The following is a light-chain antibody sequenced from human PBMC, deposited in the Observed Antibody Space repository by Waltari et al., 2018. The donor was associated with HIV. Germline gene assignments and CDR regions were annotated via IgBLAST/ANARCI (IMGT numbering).Light chain of an antibody. J-gene: IGLJ2*01. V-gene: IGLV1-44*01. CDR3: STWDDRLNGVV. CDR2: ADA. Sequence: QSVLTQPPSASGTPGQRVIISCSGSTPNIGSSNVNWYQQFSRAAPKLLYADAQRPSGVPDRFSGSKSGTSASLVISGLQSEDEADYYCSTWDDRLNGVVFGGGTRLTVV. CDR1: TPNIGSSN.